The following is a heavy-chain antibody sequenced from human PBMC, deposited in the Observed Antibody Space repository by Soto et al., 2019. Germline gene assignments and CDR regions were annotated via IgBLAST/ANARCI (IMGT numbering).Heavy chain of an antibody. J-gene: IGHJ4*02. V-gene: IGHV3-23*04. CDR3: ANGRATYGLLTHDY. CDR2: LTGSSSNT. Sequence: EVQLVESGGGLVKPGGSLRLSCAASGFNFRNYAMSWVRQAPGKGLEWISTLTGSSSNTYYADSVKGRFAISRDNSRNTLYLQMHSLTAEDTAVYYCANGRATYGLLTHDYWGQGTLVTVSS. D-gene: IGHD3-9*01. CDR1: GFNFRNYA.